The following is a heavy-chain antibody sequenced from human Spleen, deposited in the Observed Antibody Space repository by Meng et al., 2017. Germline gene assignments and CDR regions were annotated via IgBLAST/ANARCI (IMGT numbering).Heavy chain of an antibody. D-gene: IGHD6-25*01. CDR1: GGSVSSGSYY. Sequence: QGQLQEPGPGLVRPSETLSLTCTVSGGSVSSGSYYWSWIRQPPGKGLEWIGYIYYSGSTHYNPSLKSRVTTSVDTSKNQFSLKLNSVTAADTAVYYCARDEDISAAGKLFGDYWGQGTLVTVSS. J-gene: IGHJ4*02. CDR2: IYYSGST. CDR3: ARDEDISAAGKLFGDY. V-gene: IGHV4-61*01.